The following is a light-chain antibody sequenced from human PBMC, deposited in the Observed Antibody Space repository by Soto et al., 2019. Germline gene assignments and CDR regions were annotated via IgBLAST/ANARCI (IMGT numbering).Light chain of an antibody. J-gene: IGKJ5*01. CDR2: GTF. CDR1: QSLSTTD. Sequence: EIVLTQSPDTLSLSPGQRATLSCRASQSLSTTDLVWYQQKSGQPPRLVIRGTFSTASGIPGRFSGSGSETDFTLTISRLEPEDSAVYYCQQYGSLPYTFGRGTRLEI. V-gene: IGKV3-20*01. CDR3: QQYGSLPYT.